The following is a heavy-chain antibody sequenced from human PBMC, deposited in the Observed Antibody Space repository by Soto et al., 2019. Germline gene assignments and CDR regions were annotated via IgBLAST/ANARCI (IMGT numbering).Heavy chain of an antibody. D-gene: IGHD3-3*01. V-gene: IGHV3-48*02. CDR3: GNTYYNPSLQGRVTISVDTSKNQFSLKLNSVTVADTAVYFCAGRSSLASVQIFVGKTSNYNWFDP. J-gene: IGHJ5*02. CDR1: GFTFSDYS. Sequence: GGSLRLSCVGSGFTFSDYSLNWVRQAPGKGLEWISYLGHNLVTIFYADSVRGRFTISRDNARNSLSLQMNSLRDEDTAIYYCGNTYYNPSLQGRVTISVDTSKNQFSLKLNSVTVADTAVYFCAGRSSLASVQIFVGKTSNYNWFDPWGQGTLVTVSS. CDR2: LGHNLVTI.